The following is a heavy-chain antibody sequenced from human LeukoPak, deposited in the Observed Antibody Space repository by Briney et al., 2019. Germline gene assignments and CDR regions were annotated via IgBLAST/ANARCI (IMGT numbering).Heavy chain of an antibody. CDR3: AAEGYYDILTGYAFDP. V-gene: IGHV1-58*02. J-gene: IGHJ5*02. CDR1: GFTFTSSA. CDR2: IVVGSGNT. D-gene: IGHD3-9*01. Sequence: ASVKVSCKASGFTFTSSAMQWVRQARGQRLEWIGWIVVGSGNTNYAQKFQERVTITRDTSTSTAYMELSSLRSEDTAVYYCAAEGYYDILTGYAFDPWGQGTLVTVSS.